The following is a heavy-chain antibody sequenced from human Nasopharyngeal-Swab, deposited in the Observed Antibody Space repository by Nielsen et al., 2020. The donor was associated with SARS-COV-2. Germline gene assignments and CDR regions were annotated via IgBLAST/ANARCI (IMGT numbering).Heavy chain of an antibody. V-gene: IGHV3-30-3*01. Sequence: GESLKISCAASGFTFSSYAMHWVRQAPGKGLEWVAVISYDGSIKRSADSVEGRFTISRDNSKNTLYLQMNSLRTDDTAVYYCARGGSSGESSFDYWGQGTLVTVSA. CDR3: ARGGSSGESSFDY. CDR2: ISYDGSIK. CDR1: GFTFSSYA. D-gene: IGHD5-12*01. J-gene: IGHJ4*02.